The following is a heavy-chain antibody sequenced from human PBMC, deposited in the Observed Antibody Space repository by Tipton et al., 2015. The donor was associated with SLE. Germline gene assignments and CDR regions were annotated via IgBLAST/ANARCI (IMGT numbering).Heavy chain of an antibody. V-gene: IGHV4-4*09. CDR2: IYTSGST. Sequence: TLSLTCTASGGSISSYYWSWIRQPPGKGLEWIGYIYTSGSTNYNPSLKSRVTISVDTSKNQFSLKLSSVTAADTAVYYCARYSSGWYYYYGMDVWGQGTTVTVSS. CDR1: GGSISSYY. J-gene: IGHJ6*02. CDR3: ARYSSGWYYYYGMDV. D-gene: IGHD6-19*01.